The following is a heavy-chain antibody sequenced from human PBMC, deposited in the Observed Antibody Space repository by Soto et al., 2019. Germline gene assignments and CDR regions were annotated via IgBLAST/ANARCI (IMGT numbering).Heavy chain of an antibody. CDR1: GGYIIGHY. CDR3: ARGWGRIFDY. Sequence: PSETQSLTCAVYGGYIIGHYWRWIRQPPGKGLEWIGEINHSGSTNYNPSLKSRVTISVDTSKNQLSLKLSSVTAADTAVYYCARGWGRIFDYWGQGTLVTVSS. J-gene: IGHJ4*02. V-gene: IGHV4-34*01. CDR2: INHSGST. D-gene: IGHD7-27*01.